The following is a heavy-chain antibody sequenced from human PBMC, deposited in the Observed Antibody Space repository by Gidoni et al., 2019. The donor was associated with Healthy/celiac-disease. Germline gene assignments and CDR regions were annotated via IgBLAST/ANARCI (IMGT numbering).Heavy chain of an antibody. V-gene: IGHV3-23*01. CDR2: ISGSGGST. Sequence: EVPLLESGGGLVQPGGSLRISCAASGFPFSSYAMSWVRQAPGKGLEWVSAISGSGGSTYYADSVKGRFTISRDNSKNTLYLQMNSLRAEDTAVYYCAKINWNDGHRDYWGQGTLVTVSS. D-gene: IGHD1-20*01. J-gene: IGHJ4*02. CDR1: GFPFSSYA. CDR3: AKINWNDGHRDY.